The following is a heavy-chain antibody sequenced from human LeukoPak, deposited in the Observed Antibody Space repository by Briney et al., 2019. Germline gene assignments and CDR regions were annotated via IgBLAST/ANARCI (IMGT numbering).Heavy chain of an antibody. J-gene: IGHJ4*02. CDR2: IYYRGST. Sequence: PSETLSLTCTVSGDSMSSSSYYWVWIRQPPGKGLEWIGSIYYRGSTYNNSSLKSRLTISVDTSKNQFSLKLSSVTAADTAVYYCVRHRRYSSGWFDYFDYWGQGTLVTVSS. CDR1: GDSMSSSSYY. CDR3: VRHRRYSSGWFDYFDY. V-gene: IGHV4-39*01. D-gene: IGHD6-19*01.